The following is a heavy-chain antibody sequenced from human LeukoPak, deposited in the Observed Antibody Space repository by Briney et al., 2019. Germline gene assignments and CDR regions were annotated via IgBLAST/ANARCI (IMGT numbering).Heavy chain of an antibody. CDR1: GGTFSSYA. V-gene: IGHV1-69*06. CDR3: ARRAGEGSYYNGDYYYYYGMDV. J-gene: IGHJ6*04. Sequence: ASVKVSCKASGGTFSSYAISWVRQAPGQGLEWMGGIIPIFGTANYAQKFQGRVTITADKSTSTAYMELSSLRSEDTAVYYCARRAGEGSYYNGDYYYYYGMDVWGKGTTVTVS. D-gene: IGHD3-10*01. CDR2: IIPIFGTA.